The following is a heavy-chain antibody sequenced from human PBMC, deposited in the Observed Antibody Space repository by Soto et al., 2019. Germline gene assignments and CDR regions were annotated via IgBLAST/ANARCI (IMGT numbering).Heavy chain of an antibody. Sequence: ASVKVSCKASGYTFTGYYMHWVRQAPGQGLEWMGWINPNSGGTNYAQKFQGWVTMTRDTSISTAYMELSRLRSDDTAVYYCARALDYDFWSGATDAFDIWGKGTMVTVS. V-gene: IGHV1-2*04. CDR2: INPNSGGT. D-gene: IGHD3-3*01. CDR1: GYTFTGYY. CDR3: ARALDYDFWSGATDAFDI. J-gene: IGHJ3*02.